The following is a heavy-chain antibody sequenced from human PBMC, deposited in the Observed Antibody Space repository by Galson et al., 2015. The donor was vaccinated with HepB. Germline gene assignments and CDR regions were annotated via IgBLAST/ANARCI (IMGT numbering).Heavy chain of an antibody. CDR2: IYYSGST. CDR1: GGSISSSSYY. Sequence: ETLSLTCTVSGGSISSSSYYWGWIRQPPGKGLEWIGSIYYSGSTYYNPSLKSRVTISVDTSKNQFSLKLSSVTAADTAVYYCARHARVLVAGVSGVRNWFDPWGQGTLVTVSS. V-gene: IGHV4-39*01. CDR3: ARHARVLVAGVSGVRNWFDP. D-gene: IGHD6-19*01. J-gene: IGHJ5*02.